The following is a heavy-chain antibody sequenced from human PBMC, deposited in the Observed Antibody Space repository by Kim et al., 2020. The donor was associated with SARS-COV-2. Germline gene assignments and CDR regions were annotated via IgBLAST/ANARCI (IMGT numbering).Heavy chain of an antibody. Sequence: ASVKVSCKVSGYTLTELSMHWVRQAPGKGLEWMGGFDPEDGETIYAQKFQGRVTMTEDTSTDTAYMELSSLRSEDTAVYYCATGPPRRSSTSCYLVCDYYYGMDVWGQGTTVTVSS. D-gene: IGHD2-2*01. CDR1: GYTLTELS. J-gene: IGHJ6*02. CDR2: FDPEDGET. CDR3: ATGPPRRSSTSCYLVCDYYYGMDV. V-gene: IGHV1-24*01.